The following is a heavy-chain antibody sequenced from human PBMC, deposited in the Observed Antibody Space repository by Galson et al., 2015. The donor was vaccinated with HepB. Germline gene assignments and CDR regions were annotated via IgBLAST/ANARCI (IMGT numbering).Heavy chain of an antibody. CDR1: GFTFSNAW. V-gene: IGHV3-15*01. J-gene: IGHJ4*02. CDR2: IKRKSDGGAS. Sequence: SLRLSCATSGFTFSNAWMSWVRQAPGKGLEWVGRIKRKSDGGASDYAAPVKGRFTVSRDDSKNTLYLQMNSLKTEDTAVYYCATSTSRWDYFDYWGPGTLVTVSS. CDR3: ATSTSRWDYFDY. D-gene: IGHD6-13*01.